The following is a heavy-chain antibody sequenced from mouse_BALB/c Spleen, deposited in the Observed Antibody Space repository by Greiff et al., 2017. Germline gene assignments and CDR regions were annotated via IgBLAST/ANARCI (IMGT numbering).Heavy chain of an antibody. D-gene: IGHD3-3*01. CDR1: GYTFTSYW. V-gene: IGHV1S22*01. CDR2: IYPGSGST. Sequence: LQQPGSELVRPGASVKLSCKASGYTFTSYWMHWVKQRPGQGLEWIGNIYPGSGSTNYDEKFKSKATLTVDTSSSTAYMQLSSLTSEDSAVYYCTRANFRDFDYWGQGTTLTVSS. CDR3: TRANFRDFDY. J-gene: IGHJ2*01.